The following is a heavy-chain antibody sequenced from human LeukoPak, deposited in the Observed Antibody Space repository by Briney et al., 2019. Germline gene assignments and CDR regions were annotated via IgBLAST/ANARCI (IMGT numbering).Heavy chain of an antibody. CDR1: GGSISSYY. CDR2: IHYSGST. D-gene: IGHD6-13*01. V-gene: IGHV4-59*01. Sequence: SETLSLTCTVSGGSISSYYWSWIRQPPGKGLEWIGYIHYSGSTNYNPSLKSRVTISVDTSKNQFSLKLSSVTAADTAVYYCARDPASIAAAGTSEWYFDLWGRGTLVTVSS. CDR3: ARDPASIAAAGTSEWYFDL. J-gene: IGHJ2*01.